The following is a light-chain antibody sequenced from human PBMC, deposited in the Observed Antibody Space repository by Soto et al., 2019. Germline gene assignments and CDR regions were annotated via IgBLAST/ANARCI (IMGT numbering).Light chain of an antibody. CDR3: QQLRSYPST. CDR1: QDIRNY. J-gene: IGKJ4*01. V-gene: IGKV1-9*01. Sequence: IQLTQSPSSLSASVGDRVTVTCRASQDIRNYLAWYQQKPGKAPKLLICDASTLYSGVPSRFSGSGSGTDFTLTISGLQHEDFAAYYCQQLRSYPSTFGGGTKVEI. CDR2: DAS.